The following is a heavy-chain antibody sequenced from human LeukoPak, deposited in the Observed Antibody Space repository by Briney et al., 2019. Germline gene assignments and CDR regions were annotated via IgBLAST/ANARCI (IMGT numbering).Heavy chain of an antibody. CDR2: MNPNSGDT. J-gene: IGHJ4*02. CDR1: GYTFTSYD. Sequence: ASVKVSCKASGYTFTSYDINWVRQATGQGLEWMGWMNPNSGDTAYAHKFQGRVTITRNTSISTAYMELRSLRSDDTAVYHCARDFEDFGPFLEWLLDYWGQGTLVTVSS. CDR3: ARDFEDFGPFLEWLLDY. D-gene: IGHD3-3*01. V-gene: IGHV1-8*03.